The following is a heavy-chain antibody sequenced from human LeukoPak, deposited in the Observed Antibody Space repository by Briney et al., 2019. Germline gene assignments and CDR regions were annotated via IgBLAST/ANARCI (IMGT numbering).Heavy chain of an antibody. CDR1: GGSISSGRYY. V-gene: IGHV4-61*02. CDR2: IYTSGST. D-gene: IGHD6-19*01. J-gene: IGHJ4*02. Sequence: SQTLSLTRTVSGGSISSGRYYWGWVRQPAGKGLGGVGRIYTSGSTNYNPSLNSRLTISVATSKNQSSLKLSSVTAADTAVYYCARERGAVAGFSFDYWGQGTLVTVSS. CDR3: ARERGAVAGFSFDY.